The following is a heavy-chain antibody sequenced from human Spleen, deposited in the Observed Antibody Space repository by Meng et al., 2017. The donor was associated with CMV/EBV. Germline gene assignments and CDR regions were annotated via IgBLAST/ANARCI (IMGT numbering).Heavy chain of an antibody. D-gene: IGHD5-18*01. CDR2: INPISGTA. CDR3: ARAGYTYGFDY. Sequence: SCKTSGGTFSSFAISWVRQAPGQGLEWVGGINPISGTANNAQKFQGRVTIETDESTNTSYMELIGPRSEDTAVYYCARAGYTYGFDYWGQGTLVTVSS. V-gene: IGHV1-69*05. CDR1: GGTFSSFA. J-gene: IGHJ4*02.